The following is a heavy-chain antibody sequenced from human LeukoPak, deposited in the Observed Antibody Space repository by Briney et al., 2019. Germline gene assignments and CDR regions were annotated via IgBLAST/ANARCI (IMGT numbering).Heavy chain of an antibody. CDR1: GFTFSNYA. CDR3: AKTPGPYYYDSSGYYGATFDI. D-gene: IGHD3-22*01. J-gene: IGHJ3*02. V-gene: IGHV3-23*01. Sequence: GGSLRLSCAASGFTFSNYAMSWVRQAPGKGLEWVSGISGSGDSTYSADSVKGRFTISRDNSRNTLYLQMNSLRAVDTAIYYCAKTPGPYYYDSSGYYGATFDIWGQGTMITVSS. CDR2: ISGSGDST.